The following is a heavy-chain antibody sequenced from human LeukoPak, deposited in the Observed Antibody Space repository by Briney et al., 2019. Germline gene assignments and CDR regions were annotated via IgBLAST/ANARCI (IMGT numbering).Heavy chain of an antibody. CDR3: ARGWYVDI. D-gene: IGHD6-13*01. CDR2: INHSGST. Sequence: SETLSLTCAVYGGSFSGYYWSWIRQPPGEGLEWIGEINHSGSTNYNPSLKSRVTISVDTSKNQFSLKLSSVTAADTAVYYCARGWYVDIWGQGTMVTVSS. J-gene: IGHJ3*02. CDR1: GGSFSGYY. V-gene: IGHV4-34*01.